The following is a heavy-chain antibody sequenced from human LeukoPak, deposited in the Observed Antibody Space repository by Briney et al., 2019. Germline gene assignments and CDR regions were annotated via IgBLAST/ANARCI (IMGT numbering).Heavy chain of an antibody. J-gene: IGHJ3*02. CDR1: GFTFSSYE. D-gene: IGHD6-19*01. CDR3: VRESASSGWPDAFDI. CDR2: ISSSGSTI. V-gene: IGHV3-48*03. Sequence: PGGSLRLSCAASGFTFSSYEMNWVRQAPGKGLEWVSYISSSGSTIYYADSVKGRFTISRDNAKNSLYLQMNSLRAEDTAVYYCVRESASSGWPDAFDIWGQGTMVTVSS.